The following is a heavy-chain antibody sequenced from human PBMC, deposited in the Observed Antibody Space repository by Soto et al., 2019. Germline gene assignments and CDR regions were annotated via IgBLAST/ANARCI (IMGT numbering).Heavy chain of an antibody. V-gene: IGHV3-15*01. D-gene: IGHD1-26*01. Sequence: EVQLVESGGGLVKPGGSLRLSCAASGFTFTNAWMSWVRQAPGKGLEWVGRIKSKTDGGTTDYAAPVKGRFTISRDDSKNTLYLQMNSLKSEDTAVYYCTTGGIVGASFYDQTLNQGDWGQGTLVTVST. CDR2: IKSKTDGGTT. J-gene: IGHJ4*02. CDR3: TTGGIVGASFYDQTLNQGD. CDR1: GFTFTNAW.